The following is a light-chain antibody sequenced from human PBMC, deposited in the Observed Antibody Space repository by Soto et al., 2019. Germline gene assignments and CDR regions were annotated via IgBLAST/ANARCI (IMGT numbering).Light chain of an antibody. V-gene: IGKV1-5*03. J-gene: IGKJ1*01. CDR2: KAS. Sequence: DIQMTQSPSTLSGSVGDRVTITCRASQTIRSWLAWYQQKPGKAPKLLIYKASTLKSGVPSRFSGSGSGTEFTISISSVPPDDFATYYCQHYNSYAEAFGKGTKVELK. CDR3: QHYNSYAEA. CDR1: QTIRSW.